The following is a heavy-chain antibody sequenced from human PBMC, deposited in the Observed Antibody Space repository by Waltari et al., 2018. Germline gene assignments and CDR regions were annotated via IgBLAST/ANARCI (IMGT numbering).Heavy chain of an antibody. Sequence: QVQLQESGPGLVKPSQTLSLTCTVSGGSISSGGYYWRWIRQHPGKGLEWIGYIYYSGSTYYNPSLKSLVTISVDTSKNQFSLKLSSVTAADTAVYYCARARYGSGSYYFDYWGQGTLVTVSS. D-gene: IGHD3-10*01. CDR3: ARARYGSGSYYFDY. J-gene: IGHJ4*02. CDR2: IYYSGST. V-gene: IGHV4-31*01. CDR1: GGSISSGGYY.